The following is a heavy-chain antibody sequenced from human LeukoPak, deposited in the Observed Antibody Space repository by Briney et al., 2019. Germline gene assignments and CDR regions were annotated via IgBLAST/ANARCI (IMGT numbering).Heavy chain of an antibody. CDR2: IYTSGST. D-gene: IGHD2-2*01. J-gene: IGHJ6*02. CDR1: GGSISSGSYY. Sequence: SETLSLTYTVSGGSISSGSYYWSWIRQPAGKGLEWIGRIYTSGSTNYNPSLKSRVTISVDTSKNQFSLKLSSVTAADTAVYYCAAVVVPAATGYYGMDVWGQGTTVTVSS. V-gene: IGHV4-61*02. CDR3: AAVVVPAATGYYGMDV.